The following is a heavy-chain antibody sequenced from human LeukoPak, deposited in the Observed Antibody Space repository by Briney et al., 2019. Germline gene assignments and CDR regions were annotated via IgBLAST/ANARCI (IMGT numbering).Heavy chain of an antibody. J-gene: IGHJ6*02. D-gene: IGHD2-2*01. CDR2: ISGSGGST. V-gene: IGHV3-23*01. Sequence: GGSLRLSCAASGFTFSSYAMSWVRQAPGKGLEWVSAISGSGGSTYYADSVKGRLTISRDNSKNTLYLQMNSLRAEDTAVYYCAKGKGYCSSTSCYPYGMDVWGQGTTVTVSS. CDR3: AKGKGYCSSTSCYPYGMDV. CDR1: GFTFSSYA.